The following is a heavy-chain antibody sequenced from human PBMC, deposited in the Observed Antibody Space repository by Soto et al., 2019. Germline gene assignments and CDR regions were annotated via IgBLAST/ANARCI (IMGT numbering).Heavy chain of an antibody. CDR2: ISAYNGNT. J-gene: IGHJ6*02. CDR3: ARAVSCSSTSCYDPYYYYYGMDV. D-gene: IGHD2-2*01. CDR1: GYTFTSYG. Sequence: QVQLVQSGAEVKKPGASVKVSCKASGYTFTSYGISWVRQAPGQGLEWMGWISAYNGNTNYAQKLQGRVTMTTDTSTRTAYMELRSLRSDDTAVYYCARAVSCSSTSCYDPYYYYYGMDVWGQGTTVTVSS. V-gene: IGHV1-18*01.